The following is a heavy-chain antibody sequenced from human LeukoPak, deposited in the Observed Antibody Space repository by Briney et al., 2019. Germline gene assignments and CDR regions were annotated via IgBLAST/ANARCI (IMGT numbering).Heavy chain of an antibody. D-gene: IGHD6-19*01. CDR1: GFTFSSSW. Sequence: GGSLRLSCAASGFTFSSSWMSWVRQAPGKRLEWVANIRADGGVRNYVDSVKGRFTISRDNAKNSLYLQMNSLRAEDTAVYYCARDPLYGSGAWGQGTLVTVSS. CDR3: ARDPLYGSGA. J-gene: IGHJ5*02. CDR2: IRADGGVR. V-gene: IGHV3-7*05.